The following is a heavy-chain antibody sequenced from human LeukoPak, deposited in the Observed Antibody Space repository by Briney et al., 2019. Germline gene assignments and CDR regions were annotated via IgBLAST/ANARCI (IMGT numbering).Heavy chain of an antibody. CDR2: MNPNSGNI. Sequence: ASVKVSCKTSGYNFTNYGISWVRQATGQGLEWMGWMNPNSGNIGYAQKFQGRVTITRNTSISTAYMELSSLRSEDTAVYYCARDQRGSSDLVTGHEAFDIWGQGTMVTVSS. J-gene: IGHJ3*02. CDR3: ARDQRGSSDLVTGHEAFDI. V-gene: IGHV1-8*03. CDR1: GYNFTNYG. D-gene: IGHD3-9*01.